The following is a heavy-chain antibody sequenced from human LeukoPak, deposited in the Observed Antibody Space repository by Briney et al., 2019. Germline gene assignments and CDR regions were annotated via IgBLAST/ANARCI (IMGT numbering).Heavy chain of an antibody. CDR1: GFTLSTYV. V-gene: IGHV3-23*01. CDR3: AKATCGGECYRFDY. D-gene: IGHD2-21*01. Sequence: GGSLRLSCAASGFTLSTYVMTWVRQAPGKGLEWVSGISGSGGSTYYADSVKGRFTISRDNPKNTLHLQINSLTAEDTAVYYCAKATCGGECYRFDYWGQGTLVTVSS. J-gene: IGHJ4*02. CDR2: ISGSGGST.